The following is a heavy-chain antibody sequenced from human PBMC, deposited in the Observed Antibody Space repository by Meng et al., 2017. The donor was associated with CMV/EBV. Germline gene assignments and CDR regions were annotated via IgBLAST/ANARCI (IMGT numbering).Heavy chain of an antibody. CDR1: GFTFSSYA. J-gene: IGHJ6*02. D-gene: IGHD1-1*01. CDR3: ARVGALPTFYGMDA. Sequence: GESLKISCAASGFTFSSYAMHWVRQAPGKGLEWVAVISYDGSNKYYADSVKGRFTISRDNSKNTLYLQMNSLRAEDTAVNYCARVGALPTFYGMDAWGQGTTVTVSS. V-gene: IGHV3-30-3*01. CDR2: ISYDGSNK.